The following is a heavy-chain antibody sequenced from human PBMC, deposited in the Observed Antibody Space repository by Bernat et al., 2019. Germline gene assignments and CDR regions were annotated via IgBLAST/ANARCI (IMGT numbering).Heavy chain of an antibody. D-gene: IGHD6-19*01. J-gene: IGHJ4*02. V-gene: IGHV3-7*03. CDR1: GFTFSSYW. Sequence: EVQLVESGGGLVQPGGSLRLSCAASGFTFSSYWMSWVRQAPGKGLEWVANIKQDGSEKYYVDSVKGRFTISRDNAKNSLYLQMNGLRAEDTAVYYCARSGQYSSGWYCIDYWGQGTLITVSS. CDR2: IKQDGSEK. CDR3: ARSGQYSSGWYCIDY.